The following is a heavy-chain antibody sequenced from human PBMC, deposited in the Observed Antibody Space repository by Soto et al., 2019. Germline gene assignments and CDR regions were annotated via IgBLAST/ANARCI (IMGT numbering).Heavy chain of an antibody. CDR3: ARHGAGSYGDFDY. J-gene: IGHJ4*02. D-gene: IGHD5-18*01. Sequence: QLQLQESGPGLVKPSETLSLTCTVSGGSISSSSYYWGWIRQPPGKGLEWIGSIYYSGSTYYNPSLRRRVTIPVETSKNKFSLKLSSVTAADTAVYYCARHGAGSYGDFDYWGQGTLVTVSS. CDR2: IYYSGST. CDR1: GGSISSSSYY. V-gene: IGHV4-39*01.